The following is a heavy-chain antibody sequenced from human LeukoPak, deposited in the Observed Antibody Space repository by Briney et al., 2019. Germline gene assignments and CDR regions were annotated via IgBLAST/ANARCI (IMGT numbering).Heavy chain of an antibody. Sequence: GGSLRLSCAASGFTISSYWMSWVRQPPGKGLAWVANIKQDGSEKYYVDSVKGRFTISRDNAKNSPYLQMNSLRAEDTAVYYCARGIAAAGTGPNYYYYMDVWGKGTTVTVSS. J-gene: IGHJ6*03. V-gene: IGHV3-7*03. D-gene: IGHD6-13*01. CDR1: GFTISSYW. CDR3: ARGIAAAGTGPNYYYYMDV. CDR2: IKQDGSEK.